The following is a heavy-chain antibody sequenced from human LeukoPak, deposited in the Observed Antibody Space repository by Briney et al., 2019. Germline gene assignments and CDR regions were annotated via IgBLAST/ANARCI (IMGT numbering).Heavy chain of an antibody. D-gene: IGHD3-16*02. J-gene: IGHJ4*02. CDR1: GYSFTSYW. CDR3: ARQGAVMVSTHFDY. V-gene: IGHV5-51*01. CDR2: IYPDDSDT. Sequence: GESLKISCKGSGYSFTSYWIGWVRQMPGKGLEWMGIIYPDDSDTRYSPSFQGQVTISADKSISTAYLQWSSPKASDSAMYYCARQGAVMVSTHFDYWGQGTLVTVSS.